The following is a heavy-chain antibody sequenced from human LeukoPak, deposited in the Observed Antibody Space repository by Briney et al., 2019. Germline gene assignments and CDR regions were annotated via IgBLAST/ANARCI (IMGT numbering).Heavy chain of an antibody. D-gene: IGHD6-13*01. CDR2: ISYDGSNK. V-gene: IGHV3-30-3*01. Sequence: GGSLRLSCAASGCTFSSYAMHWVRQAPGKGLEWVAVISYDGSNKYYADSVKGRFTISRDNSKNTLYLQMNSLRAEDTAVYYCARDGPYSSSWYGVDWFDPWGQGTLVTVSS. J-gene: IGHJ5*02. CDR3: ARDGPYSSSWYGVDWFDP. CDR1: GCTFSSYA.